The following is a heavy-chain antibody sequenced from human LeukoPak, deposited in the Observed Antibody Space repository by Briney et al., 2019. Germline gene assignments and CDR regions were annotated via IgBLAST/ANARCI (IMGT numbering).Heavy chain of an antibody. Sequence: ASVKVSCKVSGYTLTELSMHWVRQAPGKGLEWMGGIIPIFGTANYAQKFQGRVTITADESTSTAYMELSSLRSEDTAVYYCARDITWGQGTLVTVSS. J-gene: IGHJ5*02. D-gene: IGHD3-10*01. CDR2: IIPIFGTA. CDR1: GYTLTELS. CDR3: ARDIT. V-gene: IGHV1-69*13.